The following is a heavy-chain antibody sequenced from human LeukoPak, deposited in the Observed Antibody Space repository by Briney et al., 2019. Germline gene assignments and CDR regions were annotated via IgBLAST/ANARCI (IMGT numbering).Heavy chain of an antibody. J-gene: IGHJ4*02. CDR1: GGSISGYY. Sequence: LETLSLTCSVSGGSISGYYWSWIRQPPGKGLEWIGYIYYSGSTNYNPSLKSRVTISVDTSKNQFSLKPNSVTAADTAVYYCAREGPYSSAWYPFDYWGQGTLVTVSS. CDR2: IYYSGST. V-gene: IGHV4-59*01. D-gene: IGHD6-19*01. CDR3: AREGPYSSAWYPFDY.